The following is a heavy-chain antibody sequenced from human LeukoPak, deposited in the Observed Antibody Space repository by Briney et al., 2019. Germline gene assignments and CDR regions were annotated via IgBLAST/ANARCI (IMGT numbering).Heavy chain of an antibody. V-gene: IGHV4-39*01. D-gene: IGHD7-27*01. CDR2: IYYSGST. CDR3: ATRANWGAGI. J-gene: IGHJ3*02. CDR1: GGSISSSSYY. Sequence: SETLSLTCTVSGGSISSSSYYWGWLRQPPGKGLEWIGSIYYSGSTYYNPSLKSRVTISVDTSKNQFSLKLSSVTAADTAVYYCATRANWGAGIWGQGTMVTVSS.